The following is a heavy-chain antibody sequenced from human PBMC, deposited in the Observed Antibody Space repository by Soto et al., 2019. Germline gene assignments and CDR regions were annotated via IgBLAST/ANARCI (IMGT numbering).Heavy chain of an antibody. CDR3: MTDAIRSYSVALLG. CDR1: GFPFSDAW. J-gene: IGHJ4*02. V-gene: IGHV3-15*01. CDR2: IKRKADGETT. Sequence: PGGSLRLSCAASGFPFSDAWMSWVRQPPGKGLEWVGRIKRKADGETTGYAAPVKGRFTISRDDSSNTLYLQMNNLKTEDTGVYYRMTDAIRSYSVALLGWGPGTKATVSS. D-gene: IGHD4-4*01.